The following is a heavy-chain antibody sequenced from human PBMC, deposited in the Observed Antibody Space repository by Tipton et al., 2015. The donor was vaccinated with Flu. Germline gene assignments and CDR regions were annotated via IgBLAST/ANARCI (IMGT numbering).Heavy chain of an antibody. CDR3: ARDSRAAGTDAFDI. Sequence: TLSLTCTVSGGSISSSSYYWGWIRQPPGKGLEWIGSIYYSGSTYYNPSLKSRVTISVDTSKNQFSLKLSSVTAADTAVYYCARDSRAAGTDAFDIWGQGTMVTVSS. V-gene: IGHV4-39*07. D-gene: IGHD6-13*01. J-gene: IGHJ3*02. CDR1: GGSISSSSYY. CDR2: IYYSGST.